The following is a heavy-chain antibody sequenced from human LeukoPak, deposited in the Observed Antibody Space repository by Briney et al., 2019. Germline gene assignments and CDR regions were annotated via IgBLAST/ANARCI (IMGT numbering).Heavy chain of an antibody. V-gene: IGHV4-39*01. J-gene: IGHJ3*02. D-gene: IGHD6-13*01. Sequence: SETLSLTCTVSGGSISISSYYWGWGRQPPGKVLEWIGSIYYSGSTYYNPSLKSRVTISVDTSKNQFSLKLSSVTAADTAVYYCARPSDSSSGAFDIWGQGTMVTVSS. CDR1: GGSISISSYY. CDR3: ARPSDSSSGAFDI. CDR2: IYYSGST.